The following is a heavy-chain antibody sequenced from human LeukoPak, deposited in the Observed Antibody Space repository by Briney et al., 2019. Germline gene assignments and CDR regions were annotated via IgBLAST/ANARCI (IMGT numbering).Heavy chain of an antibody. CDR3: ARDLGDREWEPHDAFDI. D-gene: IGHD1-26*01. CDR1: GYTFTSYG. CDR2: ISAYNGNT. Sequence: AASVKVSCKASGYTFTSYGISWVRQAPGQGLEWMGWISAYNGNTNYAQKLQGRVTMTTDTSTSTAYMELRSLRSDDTAVYYCARDLGDREWEPHDAFDIWGQGTMVTVSS. V-gene: IGHV1-18*01. J-gene: IGHJ3*02.